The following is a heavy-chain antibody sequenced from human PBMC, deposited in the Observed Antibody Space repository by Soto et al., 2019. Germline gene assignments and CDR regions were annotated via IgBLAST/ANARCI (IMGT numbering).Heavy chain of an antibody. D-gene: IGHD1-26*01. CDR3: ARRGSGSYYDY. J-gene: IGHJ4*02. Sequence: EVQLLESGGGLVQPGGSLRLSCAASGFTFSSYAMRWVRQAPVKGLEWVSAISGSGGSTYDAGSVKGRFTISRDNSKNTLYLQMNSLRAEDTAVYYCARRGSGSYYDYWGQGTLVTVSS. CDR2: ISGSGGST. V-gene: IGHV3-23*01. CDR1: GFTFSSYA.